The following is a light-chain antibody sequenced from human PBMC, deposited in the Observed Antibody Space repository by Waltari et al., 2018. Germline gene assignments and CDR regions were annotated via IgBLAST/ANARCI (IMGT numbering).Light chain of an antibody. V-gene: IGLV2-23*02. J-gene: IGLJ2*01. CDR1: SSDIGTYNP. Sequence: QSALTQPASVSGSPGQSITISCTGTSSDIGTYNPVSWYQQHPGKTPKLTIYDVTKRPSGISSRFSGSKSGITASLTISGLQAEDEADYYCCSYAGFSTVVFGGGTKLTVL. CDR3: CSYAGFSTVV. CDR2: DVT.